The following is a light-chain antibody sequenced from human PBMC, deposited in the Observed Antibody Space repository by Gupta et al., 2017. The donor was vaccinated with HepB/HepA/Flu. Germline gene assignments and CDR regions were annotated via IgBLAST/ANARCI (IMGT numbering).Light chain of an antibody. V-gene: IGKV1-39*01. J-gene: IGKJ2*01. CDR1: QSISSY. Sequence: DIQMTQSPSSLSASVGDRVTITCRASQSISSYVNWYQQKPGKAPKVLIYAAFTLQSGVPSRFSGSGSGTDFTLTISRLQPEDFATYYCQQRDSTPITFGQGTKVEIK. CDR2: AAF. CDR3: QQRDSTPIT.